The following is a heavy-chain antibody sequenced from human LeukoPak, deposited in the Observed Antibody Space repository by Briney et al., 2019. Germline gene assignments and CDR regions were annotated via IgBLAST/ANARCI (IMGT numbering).Heavy chain of an antibody. CDR2: ISPYTGKT. CDR3: ARVGEGNAFDI. D-gene: IGHD1-26*01. Sequence: GASVKVSCKASGYPFSNYGISWVRQAPGQGLEWMGWISPYTGKTSHAQNLQGRVIMTTGTSTSTAYMELTSLRPDDTAVYYCARVGEGNAFDIWGQGTMVTVSS. V-gene: IGHV1-18*01. J-gene: IGHJ3*02. CDR1: GYPFSNYG.